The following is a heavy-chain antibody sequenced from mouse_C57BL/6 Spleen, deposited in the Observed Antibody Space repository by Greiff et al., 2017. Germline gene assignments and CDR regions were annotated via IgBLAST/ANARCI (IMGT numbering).Heavy chain of an antibody. J-gene: IGHJ2*01. CDR2: IYPGSSST. CDR1: GYTFTSYW. Sequence: QVQLQQPGAELVKPGASVKMSCTASGYTFTSYWIPWVKQRPGQGLEWIGDIYPGSSSTNYNEKFQSKATLTVDTSSSTAYMQLSSLTSEDSAVYTCARDHFTTVVAKNFDYWGQGTTLTVSS. V-gene: IGHV1-55*01. CDR3: ARDHFTTVVAKNFDY. D-gene: IGHD1-1*01.